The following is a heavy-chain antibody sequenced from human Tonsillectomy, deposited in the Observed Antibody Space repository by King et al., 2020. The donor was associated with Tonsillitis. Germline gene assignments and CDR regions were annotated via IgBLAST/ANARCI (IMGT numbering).Heavy chain of an antibody. CDR1: GFTFSSYG. CDR3: ARDPGYCGGDCYDY. V-gene: IGHV3-33*01. CDR2: IWYDGSNE. D-gene: IGHD2-21*01. J-gene: IGHJ4*02. Sequence: VQLVQSGGGVVQPGRSLRLSCAASGFTFSSYGMHWVRQAPGKGLEWVAVIWYDGSNEYYADSVKGRFTISRDNSKNTLYLQMNSLRAEDTAVYYCARDPGYCGGDCYDYWGQGTLVTVSS.